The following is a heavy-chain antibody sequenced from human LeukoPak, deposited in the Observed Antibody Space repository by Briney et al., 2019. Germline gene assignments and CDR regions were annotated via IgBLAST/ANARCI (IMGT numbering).Heavy chain of an antibody. CDR1: GFTFSTFG. CDR2: IYSGGST. D-gene: IGHD6-13*01. V-gene: IGHV3-66*01. Sequence: PGGSLRLSCVGSGFTFSTFGMNWVRQAPGKGLEWVSVIYSGGSTYYADSVKGRFTISRDNSKNTLYLQMNSLRAEDTAVYYCARDSSWSGDWGQGTLVTVSS. J-gene: IGHJ4*02. CDR3: ARDSSWSGD.